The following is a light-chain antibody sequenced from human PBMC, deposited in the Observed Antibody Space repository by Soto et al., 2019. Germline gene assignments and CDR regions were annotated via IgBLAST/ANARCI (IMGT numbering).Light chain of an antibody. Sequence: IQMTQSPSSVSASVGDRVTITCRASQPISSWLAWYQQKPGQPPNLLISSASTLRSGVPSRFSGSESGTLLTLTITNLQPEDFATYYCQQASSFPLTFGGGTKVEV. V-gene: IGKV1-12*01. CDR1: QPISSW. CDR3: QQASSFPLT. CDR2: SAS. J-gene: IGKJ4*01.